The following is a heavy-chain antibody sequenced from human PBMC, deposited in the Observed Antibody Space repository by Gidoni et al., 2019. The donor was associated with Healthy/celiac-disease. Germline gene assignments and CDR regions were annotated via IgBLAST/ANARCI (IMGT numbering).Heavy chain of an antibody. CDR2: IKSKTAGGTT. Sequence: AASGFTFSNACMSWVRQAPGKGLEWVGRIKSKTAGGTTDYAAPVKGRFTISRDDSKNTLYLKMNSLKTEDTAVYYCTTDPVYSSSWSPIPYYYYYGMDVWGQGTTVTVSS. V-gene: IGHV3-15*01. CDR3: TTDPVYSSSWSPIPYYYYYGMDV. J-gene: IGHJ6*02. CDR1: GFTFSNAC. D-gene: IGHD6-13*01.